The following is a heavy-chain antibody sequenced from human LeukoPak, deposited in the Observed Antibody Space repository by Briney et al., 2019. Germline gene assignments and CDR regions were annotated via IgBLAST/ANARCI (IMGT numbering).Heavy chain of an antibody. CDR2: MYYSGST. CDR1: GGSITGSSYY. V-gene: IGHV4-39*01. Sequence: PSETLSLTCTVSGGSITGSSYYWGWIRQPPGKGLEWIGSMYYSGSTYYNPSLKSRVTIPVDTSKNQFSLKLSSVTAADTVVYYCARHYYDSTGYYYFDYWGQGTLVTVSS. CDR3: ARHYYDSTGYYYFDY. D-gene: IGHD3-22*01. J-gene: IGHJ4*02.